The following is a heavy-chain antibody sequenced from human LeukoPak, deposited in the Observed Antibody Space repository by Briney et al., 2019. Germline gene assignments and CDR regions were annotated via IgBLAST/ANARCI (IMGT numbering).Heavy chain of an antibody. Sequence: ASVKVSCKASGYTFTGYYMHWLRQAPGQGLEWMGWINPNSGGTNYAQKFQGRVTMTRDTSISTAYMELSRLRSDDTAVYYCARAPRTGTTVSDYWGQGTLVTVSS. J-gene: IGHJ4*02. CDR1: GYTFTGYY. CDR2: INPNSGGT. V-gene: IGHV1-2*02. CDR3: ARAPRTGTTVSDY. D-gene: IGHD1-7*01.